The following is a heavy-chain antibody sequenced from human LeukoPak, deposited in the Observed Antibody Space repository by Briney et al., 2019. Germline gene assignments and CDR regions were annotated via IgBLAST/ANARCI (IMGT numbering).Heavy chain of an antibody. CDR1: GFTFSTDW. CDR2: IKQDGSEK. V-gene: IGHV3-7*01. J-gene: IGHJ4*02. D-gene: IGHD6-13*01. Sequence: GGSLRLSCAVSGFTFSTDWMSWVGQAPGKGLEWVANIKQDGSEKYYVDSVKGRFTISRDSAKNSLYLQMNSLRAEDTAMYYCARDSAGNDYWGQGTLVTVSS. CDR3: ARDSAGNDY.